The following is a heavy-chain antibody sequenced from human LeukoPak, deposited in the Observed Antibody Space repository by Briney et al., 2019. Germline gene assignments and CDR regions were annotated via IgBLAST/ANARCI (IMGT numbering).Heavy chain of an antibody. Sequence: ASVKVSCKTSGGTFSNYAISWVRQAPGQGLEWVGGIIPILGTSNSAEKFQGRLTVTTDEFTGTAYMELNTLRSEDTAVYYCATDLADATYGFDIWGQGTMVAVSS. V-gene: IGHV1-69*05. CDR2: IIPILGTS. CDR3: ATDLADATYGFDI. D-gene: IGHD6-13*01. J-gene: IGHJ3*02. CDR1: GGTFSNYA.